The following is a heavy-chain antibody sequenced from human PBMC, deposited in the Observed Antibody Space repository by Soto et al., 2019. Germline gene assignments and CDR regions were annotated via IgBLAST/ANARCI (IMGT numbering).Heavy chain of an antibody. CDR3: AREGGIAAAGISDDAFDI. D-gene: IGHD6-13*01. J-gene: IGHJ3*02. V-gene: IGHV4-59*01. Sequence: QVQLQESGPGLVKPSETLSLTCTVSGGSISSYYWSWIRQPPGKGLEWIGYIYYSGSTNYNPSLKSRVTISVDXXKXQXXLKLSSVTAADTAVYYCAREGGIAAAGISDDAFDIWGQGTMVTVSS. CDR1: GGSISSYY. CDR2: IYYSGST.